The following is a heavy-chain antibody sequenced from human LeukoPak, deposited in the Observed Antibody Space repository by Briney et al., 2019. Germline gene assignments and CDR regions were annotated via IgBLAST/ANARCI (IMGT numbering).Heavy chain of an antibody. V-gene: IGHV3-23*01. CDR2: ISGSGGST. D-gene: IGHD6-19*01. CDR3: AKGEIAVAGKLDY. CDR1: GFTFSTYA. Sequence: GGSLRLSCAASGFTFSTYAMSWVRQAPGKGPQWVSGISGSGGSTYYADSVKGRFTVSRDNSKNTLYLQMNSLRVEDTAVYYCAKGEIAVAGKLDYWGRGNLVIVSS. J-gene: IGHJ4*02.